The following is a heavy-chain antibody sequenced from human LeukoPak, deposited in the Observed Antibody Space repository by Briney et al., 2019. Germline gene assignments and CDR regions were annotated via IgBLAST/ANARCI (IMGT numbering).Heavy chain of an antibody. CDR3: ARGGFIAAAGTFDY. J-gene: IGHJ4*02. CDR2: IYTSGST. V-gene: IGHV4-4*07. CDR1: GGSISSYY. D-gene: IGHD6-13*01. Sequence: SETLSLTCTVSGGSISSYYWSWIRQPAGKGLEWIGRIYTSGSTNYNPSLKSRVTMSVDTSKNQFSLKLSSVTAADTAVYYCARGGFIAAAGTFDYWGQGTLVTVSS.